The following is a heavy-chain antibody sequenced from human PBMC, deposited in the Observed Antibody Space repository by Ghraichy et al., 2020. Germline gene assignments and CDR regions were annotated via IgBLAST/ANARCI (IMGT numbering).Heavy chain of an antibody. J-gene: IGHJ4*02. D-gene: IGHD2-15*01. CDR3: ARANCSGGSCYLGSH. CDR1: GYSFTSYW. CDR2: IYPGDSDT. V-gene: IGHV5-51*01. Sequence: GESLNISCKGSGYSFTSYWIGWVRQMPGKGLEWMGIIYPGDSDTRYSPSFQGQVTISADKSISTAYLQWSSLKASDTAMYYCARANCSGGSCYLGSHWGQGTLVTVSS.